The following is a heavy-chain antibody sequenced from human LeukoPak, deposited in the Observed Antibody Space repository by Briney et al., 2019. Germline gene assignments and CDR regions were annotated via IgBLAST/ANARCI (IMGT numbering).Heavy chain of an antibody. J-gene: IGHJ4*02. D-gene: IGHD1-26*01. CDR2: IVVGSGNT. Sequence: SMKVSCKASGFTFTSSAMQWVRQARGQRLEWIGWIVVGSGNTNYAQKFQERVTITRDMSTSTAYMELSSLRSEDTAVYYCAAARLSGSYNFDYWGQGTLVTVSS. CDR3: AAARLSGSYNFDY. V-gene: IGHV1-58*02. CDR1: GFTFTSSA.